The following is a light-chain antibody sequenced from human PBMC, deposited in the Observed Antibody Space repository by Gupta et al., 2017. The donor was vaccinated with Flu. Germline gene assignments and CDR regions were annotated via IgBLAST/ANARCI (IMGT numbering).Light chain of an antibody. V-gene: IGLV2-11*01. CDR1: SSDVGGYPY. Sequence: QSALTQPRSVSGSPGQSVTISCTGTSSDVGGYPYVSWDQQNPGKAPKLMIFEVSQRPSGVPDRFSGSKSGNTASLTISVLQAEDEAEYYCCSYAGTYVLFGGGTKVTVL. CDR2: EVS. CDR3: CSYAGTYVL. J-gene: IGLJ2*01.